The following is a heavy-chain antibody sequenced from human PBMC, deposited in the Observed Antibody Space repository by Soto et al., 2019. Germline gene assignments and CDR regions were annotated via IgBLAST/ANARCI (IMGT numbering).Heavy chain of an antibody. D-gene: IGHD2-21*01. V-gene: IGHV1-69*06. CDR1: GDTFGRNA. Sequence: QVHLVQSGPEVKRPGSSVKVSCKASGDTFGRNAIHWVRQAPGQGLEWMGWIIPMFPTTNYAQKFKGRLTIYANKSTSTAYMEMTSLRSEETAVYYCTKDGDSADYSYWGQGPLVTVSS. CDR2: IIPMFPTT. J-gene: IGHJ4*02. CDR3: TKDGDSADYSY.